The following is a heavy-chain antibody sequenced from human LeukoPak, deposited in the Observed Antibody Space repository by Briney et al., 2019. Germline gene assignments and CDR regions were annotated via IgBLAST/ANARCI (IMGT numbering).Heavy chain of an antibody. D-gene: IGHD5-18*01. J-gene: IGHJ4*02. V-gene: IGHV4-39*01. Sequence: SETLSLTCTVSGGSISNSAYYWGWIRQPPGKGLGWIGSIYYGGSTYYNPSLKSRVTISVDTSKNQFSLELSSVTAADTAVYYCARPGYSYGPYYFDYWGQGTLVTVSS. CDR1: GGSISNSAYY. CDR3: ARPGYSYGPYYFDY. CDR2: IYYGGST.